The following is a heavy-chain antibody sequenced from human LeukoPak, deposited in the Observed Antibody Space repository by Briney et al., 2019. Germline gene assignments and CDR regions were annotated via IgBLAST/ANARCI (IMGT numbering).Heavy chain of an antibody. D-gene: IGHD6-13*01. CDR3: ARAAAGYFDY. Sequence: GGSLRLSCAASGFTFSSYSMNWVRQAPGKGLEWVSSISSSSSYIYYADSVKGRFTVSRDNAKNSLYLQMNSLRAEDTAVYYCARAAAGYFDYWGQGTLVTVSS. V-gene: IGHV3-21*01. CDR1: GFTFSSYS. J-gene: IGHJ4*02. CDR2: ISSSSSYI.